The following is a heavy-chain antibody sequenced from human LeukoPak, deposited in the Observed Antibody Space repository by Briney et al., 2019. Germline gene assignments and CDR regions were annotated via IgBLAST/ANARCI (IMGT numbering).Heavy chain of an antibody. V-gene: IGHV3-33*01. Sequence: GRSLRLSCATCGITFSTSGMHWVRQAPGKGLEWVAVIWYDGSQKYYADSVRGRFTISRDNSKNTLYFQMNSLTAEDTAVYYCARDTGHLILGDYWGQGTLVIVSS. CDR1: GITFSTSG. CDR2: IWYDGSQK. J-gene: IGHJ4*02. CDR3: ARDTGHLILGDY. D-gene: IGHD7-27*01.